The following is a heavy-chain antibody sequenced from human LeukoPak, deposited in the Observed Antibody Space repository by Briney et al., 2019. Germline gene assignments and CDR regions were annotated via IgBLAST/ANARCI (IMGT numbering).Heavy chain of an antibody. V-gene: IGHV4-34*01. J-gene: IGHJ4*02. CDR1: GGSFSGYY. CDR2: INHSGST. CDR3: AREPPGYSSGWHGAYFDY. Sequence: SETLSLTCAVYGGSFSGYYWSWIRQPPGKGLEWIGEINHSGSTNYNPSLKSRVTISVDTSKNQFSLKLSSVTAADTAVYYCAREPPGYSSGWHGAYFDYWGQGILVTVSS. D-gene: IGHD6-19*01.